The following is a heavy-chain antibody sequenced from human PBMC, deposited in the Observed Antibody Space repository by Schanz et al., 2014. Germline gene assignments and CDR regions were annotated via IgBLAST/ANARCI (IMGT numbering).Heavy chain of an antibody. CDR1: GYTFSNDD. Sequence: QVQLVQSGAELRKPGTSVKVSCKTSGYTFSNDDINWVRQAIGQGPEWMGWMQPDSGKTHYAEKFQGRVAMTRDASTSTVYMELSSLRSEDTAVYFCTSEAHNHDGLRSYSNVWGQGTLVTVTS. D-gene: IGHD3-10*01. J-gene: IGHJ4*02. V-gene: IGHV1-8*01. CDR3: TSEAHNHDGLRSYSNV. CDR2: MQPDSGKT.